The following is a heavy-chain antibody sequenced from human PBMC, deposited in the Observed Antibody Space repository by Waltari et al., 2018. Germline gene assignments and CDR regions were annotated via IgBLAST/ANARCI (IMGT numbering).Heavy chain of an antibody. CDR3: ARGPRTVMP. V-gene: IGHV1-8*02. J-gene: IGHJ5*02. CDR2: MNPNSGNT. D-gene: IGHD1-1*01. CDR1: GYRCTYND. Sequence: QVQLVQSGAEVKKPGASVKVPCRAYGYRCTYNDINWWRQAAGQGLEWMGWMNPNSGNTEYAQKFQGRVSMTRNNSINTAYMELRSLTSDDTAVYYCARGPRTVMPWGQGTLVTVSS.